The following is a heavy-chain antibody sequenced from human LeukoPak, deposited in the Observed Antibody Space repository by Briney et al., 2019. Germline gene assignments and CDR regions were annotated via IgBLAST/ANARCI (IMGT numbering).Heavy chain of an antibody. CDR1: GGSISSGNYY. CDR2: IYYSGST. D-gene: IGHD3/OR15-3a*01. J-gene: IGHJ6*02. CDR3: ARTDFWYYGMDV. V-gene: IGHV4-30-4*01. Sequence: SETLSLTCTVSGGSISSGNYYWSWIRQPPGKGLEWIGYIYYSGSTYYNPSLKSRVTISVDTSKNQFSLKLTSVTAADTAVYYCARTDFWYYGMDVWGQGTTVTVSS.